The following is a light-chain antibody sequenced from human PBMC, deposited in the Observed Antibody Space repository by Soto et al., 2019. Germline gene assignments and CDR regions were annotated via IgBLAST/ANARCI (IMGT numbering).Light chain of an antibody. CDR2: RIS. CDR1: QTVGAS. V-gene: IGKV3D-15*01. CDR3: QQHYQWPIT. Sequence: EIVLTQSPATLSLSPGERASLSCRASQTVGASLAWYQQKPGQAPRLLFYRISTRATGIPARFSGSGSGTEFTLTINSLQSEDFAVYYCQQHYQWPITFGQGTRLEIK. J-gene: IGKJ5*01.